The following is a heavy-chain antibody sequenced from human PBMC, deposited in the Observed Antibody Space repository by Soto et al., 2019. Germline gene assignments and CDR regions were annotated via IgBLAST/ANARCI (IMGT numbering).Heavy chain of an antibody. J-gene: IGHJ4*02. CDR1: GFTFSSYA. D-gene: IGHD5-12*01. Sequence: EVLLLESGGGLVQPWGSLRLSCAASGFTFSSYAMGWVRQAPGKGLEWVSSLSKSADSTYYTVSVKGRFTISRDDSKKTLYLQMNSLSTKDTAVYYCAQHSDTVATSDFDFWGQGTLVTVSS. V-gene: IGHV3-23*01. CDR3: AQHSDTVATSDFDF. CDR2: LSKSADST.